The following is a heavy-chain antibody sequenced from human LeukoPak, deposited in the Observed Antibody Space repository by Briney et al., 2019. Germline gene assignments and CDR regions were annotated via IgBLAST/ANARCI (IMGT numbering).Heavy chain of an antibody. J-gene: IGHJ3*02. D-gene: IGHD3-22*01. CDR1: GYTLTKLS. CDR3: ATVMPYYYDSSGYSPRGAFDI. V-gene: IGHV1-24*01. CDR2: FDPKDGET. Sequence: ASVKVSCKVSGYTLTKLSMHWVRQAPGKGLEWMGGFDPKDGETIYAQKFQGRVTMTEDTSTDTAYMELSSLRSEDTAVYYCATVMPYYYDSSGYSPRGAFDIWGQGTMVTVSS.